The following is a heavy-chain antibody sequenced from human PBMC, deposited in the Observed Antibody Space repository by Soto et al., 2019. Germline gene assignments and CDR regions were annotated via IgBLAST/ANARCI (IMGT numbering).Heavy chain of an antibody. V-gene: IGHV1-69*13. CDR1: GGTFSSHA. Sequence: SVKVSCKASGGTFSSHAIRWVRQAPGQGLAWMGGIIPFFKATNYAQKFQGRVTITADDSTSTAYMDLYSLRSEDTAVYYCARDVPLNYYDGTFSYYAMDVWGQGTTVTVSS. J-gene: IGHJ6*02. D-gene: IGHD3-16*01. CDR3: ARDVPLNYYDGTFSYYAMDV. CDR2: IIPFFKAT.